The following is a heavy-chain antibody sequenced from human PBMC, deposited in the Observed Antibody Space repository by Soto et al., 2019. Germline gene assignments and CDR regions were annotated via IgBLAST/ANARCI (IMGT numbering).Heavy chain of an antibody. V-gene: IGHV2-5*02. CDR1: GFSLNTNAVG. CDR3: GQRRVRDSRGENFDP. CDR2: LYWDDDK. J-gene: IGHJ5*02. Sequence: QITLKESGPTLVKPTQTLTLTCTFSGFSLNTNAVGVAWIRQPPGKALEWLALLYWDDDKRYSPSLKSRLPITTDTSKNPVGLTMNHMDPEETATYYCGQRRVRDSRGENFDPWGQGTLVTVSS. D-gene: IGHD6-19*01.